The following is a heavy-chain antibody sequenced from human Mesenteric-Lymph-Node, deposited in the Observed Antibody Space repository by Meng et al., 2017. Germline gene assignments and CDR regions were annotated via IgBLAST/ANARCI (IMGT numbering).Heavy chain of an antibody. J-gene: IGHJ4*02. CDR2: IYHSGST. Sequence: VRRQGSGRGLVKPWGPWSLTSAVSGGSISSSNWWSWVRQPPGKGLEWIGEIYHSGSTNYNPSLKSRVTISVDKSKNQFSLKLSSVTAADTAVYYCATHNDDYSLDYWGQGTLVTVSS. D-gene: IGHD4-11*01. V-gene: IGHV4-4*02. CDR3: ATHNDDYSLDY. CDR1: GGSISSSNW.